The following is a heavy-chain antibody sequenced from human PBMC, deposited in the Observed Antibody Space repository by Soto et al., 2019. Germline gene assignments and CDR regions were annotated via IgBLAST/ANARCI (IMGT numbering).Heavy chain of an antibody. CDR1: GGSISSYY. V-gene: IGHV4-59*01. CDR3: ARDRGYSSSSFDY. J-gene: IGHJ4*02. Sequence: PSETLSLTCTVSGGSISSYYWSWIRQPPGKGLEWIGYIYYSGSTNYNPSLKSRVTISVDTSKNQFSLKLSSVTAADMAVYYCARDRGYSSSSFDYWGQGTLVTVSS. CDR2: IYYSGST. D-gene: IGHD6-6*01.